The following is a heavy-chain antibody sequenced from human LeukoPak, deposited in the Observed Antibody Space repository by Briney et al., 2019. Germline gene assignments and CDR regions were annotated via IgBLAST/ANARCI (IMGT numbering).Heavy chain of an antibody. CDR2: IYYSGST. V-gene: IGHV4-39*01. Sequence: SGPGLVKPSETLSLTCTVSGGSISSSSYYWGWIRQPPGKGLEWIGSIYYSGSTYYNPSLKSRVTISVDTSKNQFSLKLSSVTAADTAVYYCASHTRYCSSTSCYTAPFDYWGQGTLVTVSS. CDR1: GGSISSSSYY. J-gene: IGHJ4*02. CDR3: ASHTRYCSSTSCYTAPFDY. D-gene: IGHD2-2*02.